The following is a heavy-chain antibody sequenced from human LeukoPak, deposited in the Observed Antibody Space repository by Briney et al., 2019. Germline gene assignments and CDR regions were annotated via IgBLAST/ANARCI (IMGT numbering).Heavy chain of an antibody. CDR1: GFTFSSYA. D-gene: IGHD6-13*01. V-gene: IGHV3-21*01. J-gene: IGHJ4*02. Sequence: GGSLRLSCAASGFTFSSYAMSWVRQTPGKGLEWVSSISSSSSYIYYADSVKGRFTISRDNAKNSLYLQMNSLRAEDTAVYYCARGIAAAGTTFDYWGQGTLVTVSS. CDR2: ISSSSSYI. CDR3: ARGIAAAGTTFDY.